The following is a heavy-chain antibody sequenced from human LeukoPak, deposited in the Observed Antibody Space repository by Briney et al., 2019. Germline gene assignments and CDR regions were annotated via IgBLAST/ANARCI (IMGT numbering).Heavy chain of an antibody. V-gene: IGHV3-30*18. CDR1: GFTFSSYG. CDR2: ISYDGSNK. CDR3: AKGLWYYYDSSGYVDY. J-gene: IGHJ4*02. D-gene: IGHD3-22*01. Sequence: GGSLRLSCAASGFTFSSYGMHWVRQAPGKGLEWVAVISYDGSNKYYADSVKGRFTISRDNSKNTLYLQMNSLRAGDTAVYYCAKGLWYYYDSSGYVDYWGQGTLVTVSS.